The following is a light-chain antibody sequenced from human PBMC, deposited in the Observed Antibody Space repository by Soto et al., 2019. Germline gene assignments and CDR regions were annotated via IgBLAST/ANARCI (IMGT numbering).Light chain of an antibody. J-gene: IGKJ1*01. V-gene: IGKV3-20*01. CDR3: QQYGSSPWS. Sequence: PGERATLSCRASQSVSSGYLAWYQQKPGQAPRLLIYGVSSRATGIPDRFSGSGSGTDFTLTISRLEPEDFAVYYCQQYGSSPWSFGQGTKVEIK. CDR2: GVS. CDR1: QSVSSGY.